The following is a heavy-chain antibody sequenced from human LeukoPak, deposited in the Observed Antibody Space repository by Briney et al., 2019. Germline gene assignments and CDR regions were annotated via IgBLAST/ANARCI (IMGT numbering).Heavy chain of an antibody. CDR2: IYHSGST. D-gene: IGHD3-22*01. Sequence: SETLSLTCAVSGYSISSGYYWGWIRQPPGKGLEWIGSIYHSGSTYYNPSLKSRVTISVDTSKNKFSLKLSSVTAADTAVYYCARTYDYDSSGYYYYFDYWGQGTLVTVSS. V-gene: IGHV4-38-2*01. CDR3: ARTYDYDSSGYYYYFDY. CDR1: GYSISSGYY. J-gene: IGHJ4*02.